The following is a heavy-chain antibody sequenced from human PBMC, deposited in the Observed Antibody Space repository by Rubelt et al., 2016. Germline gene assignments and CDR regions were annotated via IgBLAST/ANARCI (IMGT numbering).Heavy chain of an antibody. J-gene: IGHJ5*02. D-gene: IGHD2-15*01. CDR3: ARGGGP. CDR1: GYSFTTYW. Sequence: EEQLVQSRAEVKKPGESLKISCTASGYSFTTYWIGWVRQMPGKGLEWRGLIYPSDSDTRNSPSFQGQVTISVNKATSTAYWQGGSVKASDTAMYYCARGGGPWGQGTLVTVSS. V-gene: IGHV5-51*01. CDR2: IYPSDSDT.